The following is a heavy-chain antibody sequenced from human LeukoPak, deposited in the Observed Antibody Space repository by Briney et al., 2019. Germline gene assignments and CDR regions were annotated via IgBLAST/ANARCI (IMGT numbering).Heavy chain of an antibody. J-gene: IGHJ4*02. CDR1: GGSVSSSNW. V-gene: IGHV4-4*02. D-gene: IGHD4-17*01. CDR3: VRDTPGGSDGDYDY. Sequence: PSETLSLTCTISGGSVSSSNWWSWIRQPPGKVLEWIGEIYHNGNTGYNPSLKSRVTISVDKSKNQFSLSLTSVTAADTAVYYCVRDTPGGSDGDYDYWGQGTLVTVSS. CDR2: IYHNGNT.